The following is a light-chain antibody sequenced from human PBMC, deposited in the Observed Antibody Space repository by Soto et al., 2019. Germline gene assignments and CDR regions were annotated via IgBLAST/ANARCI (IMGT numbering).Light chain of an antibody. Sequence: IVLTQSPATLSLWPGETAILSCRASQSVSNYLSWYQQKPGQAPRLLIYDASNRAPGIPARFSGSGAGTDLPITISRLEPDDFAHYYCQQRDSSITFGQGTRLE. CDR2: DAS. J-gene: IGKJ5*01. CDR3: QQRDSSIT. CDR1: QSVSNY. V-gene: IGKV3-11*01.